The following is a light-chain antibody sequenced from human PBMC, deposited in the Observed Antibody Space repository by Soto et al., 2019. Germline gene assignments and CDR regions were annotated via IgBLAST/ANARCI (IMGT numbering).Light chain of an antibody. CDR2: DVI. J-gene: IGLJ1*01. CDR1: SSDIGGYNY. V-gene: IGLV2-11*01. Sequence: QSVLTQLRSVSGSPGQSVTISCTGTSSDIGGYNYVSWYQQHPGKAPRLRIYDVIKRPSGVPDRFSGAKSGKTASLTIYGLQAADEADYYCGSDADSYTHVLRTATKPTV. CDR3: GSDADSYTHV.